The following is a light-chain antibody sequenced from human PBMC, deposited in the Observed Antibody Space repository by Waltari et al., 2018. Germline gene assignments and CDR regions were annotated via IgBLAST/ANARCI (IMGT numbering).Light chain of an antibody. Sequence: QSVLTQPPSISAAAGQTVTISCSGTRSNIGDYYVSWYQQVPETAPTSLIYDNFKRPSGVSDRFSGSKSGTSATLVITGLQTGDEADYFCGTWDASLTAWVFGGGTRLSVL. CDR2: DNF. CDR1: RSNIGDYY. J-gene: IGLJ3*02. V-gene: IGLV1-51*01. CDR3: GTWDASLTAWV.